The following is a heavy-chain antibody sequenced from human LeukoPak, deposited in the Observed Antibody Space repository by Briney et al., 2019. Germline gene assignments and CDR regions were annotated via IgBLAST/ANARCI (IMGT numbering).Heavy chain of an antibody. D-gene: IGHD3-22*01. Sequence: PGGSLRLSRAASGFTVSSNYMSWVRQAPGKGLEWVSVIYSGGSTYYADSVKGRFTISRDNSKNTLYLQMNSLRAEDTAVHYCARDATSGYYDYWGQGTLVTVSS. CDR2: IYSGGST. J-gene: IGHJ4*02. CDR1: GFTVSSNY. V-gene: IGHV3-53*01. CDR3: ARDATSGYYDY.